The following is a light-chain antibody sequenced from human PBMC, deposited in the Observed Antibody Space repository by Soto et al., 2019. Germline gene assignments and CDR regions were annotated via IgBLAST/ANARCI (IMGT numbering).Light chain of an antibody. Sequence: EIVLTQSPGTLSLSPGERATLSCRASQTITNFYLAWYQQKLGQAPRLLIYGASSRATGIPDRFSGSGSGTDFTLTITRLEPEDFAVYYCQQYGNSPRTFGQGTKVEIK. CDR3: QQYGNSPRT. V-gene: IGKV3-20*01. CDR2: GAS. J-gene: IGKJ1*01. CDR1: QTITNFY.